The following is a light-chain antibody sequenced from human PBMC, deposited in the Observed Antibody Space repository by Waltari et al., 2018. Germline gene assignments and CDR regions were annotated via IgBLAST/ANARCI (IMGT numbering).Light chain of an antibody. V-gene: IGKV3-15*01. CDR2: GAS. CDR1: QRIRTS. CDR3: QQYDNWPPWT. J-gene: IGKJ1*01. Sequence: EIVMTQSPATLSVSPGERATLSCRASQRIRTSLAWYQQTPGQPPRLLIYGASTRATGIPARFSGSGSGTEFTLTISSLQSEDFAVYYCQQYDNWPPWTFGPGTRVEVK.